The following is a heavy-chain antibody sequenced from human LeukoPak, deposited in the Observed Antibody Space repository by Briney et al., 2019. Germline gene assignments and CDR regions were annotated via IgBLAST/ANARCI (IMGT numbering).Heavy chain of an antibody. CDR3: ARGTSIGQPASD. Sequence: PGGSLRLSCAASGFTFSSYSMNWVRQAPGKGLEWVSSISSSSSYIYYADSVKGRFTISRDNAKNSLYLQMNGLRAEDTAVYYRARGTSIGQPASDWGQGTLVTVSS. CDR1: GFTFSSYS. D-gene: IGHD6-6*01. J-gene: IGHJ4*02. CDR2: ISSSSSYI. V-gene: IGHV3-21*01.